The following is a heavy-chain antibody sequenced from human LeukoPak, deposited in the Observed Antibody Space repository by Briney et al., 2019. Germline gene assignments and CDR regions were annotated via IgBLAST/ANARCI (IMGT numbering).Heavy chain of an antibody. CDR3: ARHEGYYGDRNPYYFDY. CDR1: GYSFTDYW. Sequence: GESLKMSCKDSGYSFTDYWIGWVRQMPGKGLEWMGIIYPGDSDTRYSPSFQGQVTISADKSISTAYLQWSSLKASDAAMYFCARHEGYYGDRNPYYFDYWGQGALVTVSS. J-gene: IGHJ4*02. CDR2: IYPGDSDT. D-gene: IGHD4-17*01. V-gene: IGHV5-51*01.